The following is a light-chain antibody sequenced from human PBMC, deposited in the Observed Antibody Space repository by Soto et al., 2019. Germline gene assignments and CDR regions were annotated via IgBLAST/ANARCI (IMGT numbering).Light chain of an antibody. Sequence: EIVMTQSPATLSVSPGEGATLSCRASQSLSSNLAWYQQKPGQAPRLLISGTSTRATGIPARFSGSGSGTDFTLTISSLEPEDFAVYYCQQRSNWPLTFGPGTKVDIK. CDR1: QSLSSN. CDR3: QQRSNWPLT. V-gene: IGKV3-15*01. CDR2: GTS. J-gene: IGKJ3*01.